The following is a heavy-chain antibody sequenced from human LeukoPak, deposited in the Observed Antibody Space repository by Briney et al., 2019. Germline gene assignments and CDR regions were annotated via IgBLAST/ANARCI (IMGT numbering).Heavy chain of an antibody. CDR2: INPNSGGT. CDR3: ARDGSSGYWDWFDP. D-gene: IGHD3-22*01. Sequence: GASVKVSCKASGYTFTGYYMHWVRQAPGQGLEWKGWINPNSGGTNYAQKFQGRVTMTRDTSISTAYMELSRLRSDDTAVYYCARDGSSGYWDWFDPWGQGTLVTVSS. J-gene: IGHJ5*02. V-gene: IGHV1-2*02. CDR1: GYTFTGYY.